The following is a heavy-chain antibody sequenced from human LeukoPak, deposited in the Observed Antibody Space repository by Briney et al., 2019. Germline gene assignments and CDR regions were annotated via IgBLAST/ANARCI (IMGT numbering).Heavy chain of an antibody. V-gene: IGHV4-59*01. CDR1: GGSISSYY. Sequence: SETLSLTCTVSGGSISSYYWSWLRQPPGKGLEWIGYIYYSGSTNYNPSLKSRVTISVDTSKNQFSLKLSSVTAADTAVYYCARGVPYYYGSGSLTFDYWGQGTLVTVSS. D-gene: IGHD3-10*01. CDR2: IYYSGST. J-gene: IGHJ4*02. CDR3: ARGVPYYYGSGSLTFDY.